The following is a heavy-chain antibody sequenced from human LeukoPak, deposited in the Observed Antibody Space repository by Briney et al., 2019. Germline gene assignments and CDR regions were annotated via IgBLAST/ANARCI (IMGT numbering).Heavy chain of an antibody. CDR1: GYTFTGYY. CDR3: ARVHGGGSNYFDY. Sequence: ASVKVSCKASGYTFTGYYMHWVRQAPGQGLEWMGWINPNSGGTNYAQKFQGRVTMTRDTSISTAYMELSRLRSDDAAVYYCARVHGGGSNYFDYWGQGTLVTVSS. CDR2: INPNSGGT. J-gene: IGHJ4*02. D-gene: IGHD1-26*01. V-gene: IGHV1-2*02.